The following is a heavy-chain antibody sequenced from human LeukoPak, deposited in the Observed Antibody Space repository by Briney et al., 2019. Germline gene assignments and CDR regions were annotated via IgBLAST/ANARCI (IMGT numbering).Heavy chain of an antibody. V-gene: IGHV3-48*04. Sequence: GGSLRLSCAASGFTFSSYSMDWVRRAPGKGLEWVSYISSSSSAIYYADSVRGRFTISRDNAKNSLYLQMNSLRAEDTAVYYCARDPYNDYSGHPGYWGQGTLVTVSS. CDR1: GFTFSSYS. D-gene: IGHD3-22*01. J-gene: IGHJ4*02. CDR3: ARDPYNDYSGHPGY. CDR2: ISSSSSAI.